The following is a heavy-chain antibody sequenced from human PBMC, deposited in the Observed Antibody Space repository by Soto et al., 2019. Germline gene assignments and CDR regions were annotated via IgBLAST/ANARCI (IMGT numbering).Heavy chain of an antibody. CDR2: IYYDGTT. CDR3: AGHGPYYDSGGYVY. D-gene: IGHD3-22*01. CDR1: GGSISSSSYY. V-gene: IGHV4-39*01. J-gene: IGHJ4*02. Sequence: QLQLQESGPGLVKPSETLSLTCTVSGGSISSSSYYWGWIRQPPGKGLEWIGRIYYDGTTYYNPSLMSPVTTSIGTSKNQFSLRLSSVTAAVAAGYYCAGHGPYYDSGGYVYWGQGPLVTVSS.